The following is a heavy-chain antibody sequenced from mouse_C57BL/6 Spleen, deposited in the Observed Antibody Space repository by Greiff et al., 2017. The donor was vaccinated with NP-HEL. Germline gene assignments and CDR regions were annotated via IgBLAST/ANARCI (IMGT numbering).Heavy chain of an antibody. J-gene: IGHJ4*01. CDR2: IYPGDGDT. CDR1: GYAFSSSW. Sequence: VQLQQSGPELVKPGASVKISCKASGYAFSSSWMNWVKQRPGKGLEWIGRIYPGDGDTNYNGKFKGKATLTADKSSSTAYMQLSSLTSEDSAVYFCARFITTVVALYYYAMDYWGQGTSVTVSS. V-gene: IGHV1-82*01. CDR3: ARFITTVVALYYYAMDY. D-gene: IGHD1-1*01.